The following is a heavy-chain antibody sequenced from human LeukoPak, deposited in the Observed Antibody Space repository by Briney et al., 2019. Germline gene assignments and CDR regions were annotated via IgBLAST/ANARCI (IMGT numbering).Heavy chain of an antibody. V-gene: IGHV4-39*01. J-gene: IGHJ5*02. CDR3: ARHRRLDIVATKTPHWFDP. Sequence: SETLSLTCTVSGGSISSSSYYWGWIRQPPGKGLEWIGSIYYSGSTYYNPSLKSRVTISVDTSKNQFSLKLSSVTAADTAVYYCARHRRLDIVATKTPHWFDPWGQGTLVTVSS. CDR2: IYYSGST. D-gene: IGHD5-12*01. CDR1: GGSISSSSYY.